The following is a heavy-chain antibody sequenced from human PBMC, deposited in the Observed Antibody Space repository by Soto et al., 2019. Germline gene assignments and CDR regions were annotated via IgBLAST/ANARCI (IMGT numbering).Heavy chain of an antibody. D-gene: IGHD3-10*01. Sequence: QVQLVQSGPEVKKSGSSVKVSCKLSGGTFTSETISWVRQAPGQGLEWMGRIIPILGTGNYAQKFQGRITITEDKSTNTGYMELSSLTSEDTAVYFCARGEGSYNMGTFPFYYMDVWGNGTTVTVSS. CDR1: GGTFTSET. CDR3: ARGEGSYNMGTFPFYYMDV. CDR2: IIPILGTG. J-gene: IGHJ6*03. V-gene: IGHV1-69*08.